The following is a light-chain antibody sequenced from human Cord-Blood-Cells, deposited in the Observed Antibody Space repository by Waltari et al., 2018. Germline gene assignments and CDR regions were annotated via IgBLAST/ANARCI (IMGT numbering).Light chain of an antibody. CDR2: DVS. CDR3: SSYTSSSTL. V-gene: IGLV2-14*01. J-gene: IGLJ2*01. Sequence: QSALTQPASVSGSPGQSITISCTGTSSDVGGYNYVSWYQQHPGKAPKLMIYDVSKRPSGVSNRFSGSMSGTTASLPISGLQAEDEADYYCSSYTSSSTLFGGGTKLTVL. CDR1: SSDVGGYNY.